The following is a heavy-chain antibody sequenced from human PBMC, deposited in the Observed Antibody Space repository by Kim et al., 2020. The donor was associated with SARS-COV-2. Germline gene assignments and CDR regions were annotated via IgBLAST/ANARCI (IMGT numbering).Heavy chain of an antibody. V-gene: IGHV3-13*01. CDR1: GFTFSSYD. D-gene: IGHD3-22*01. CDR3: ARGRYYYDSSGYYSHSDY. Sequence: GGSLRLPCAASGFTFSSYDMHWVRQATGKGLEWVSAIGTAGDTYYPGSVKGRFTISRENAKNSLYLQMNSLRAGDTAVYYCARGRYYYDSSGYYSHSDYWGQGTLVSVSS. J-gene: IGHJ4*02. CDR2: IGTAGDT.